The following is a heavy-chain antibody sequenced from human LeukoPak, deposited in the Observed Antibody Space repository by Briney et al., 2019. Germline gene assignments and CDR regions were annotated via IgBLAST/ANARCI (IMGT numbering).Heavy chain of an antibody. CDR1: GYSFTSYW. V-gene: IGHV5-51*01. D-gene: IGHD5-12*01. Sequence: RGESLKISCKGSGYSFTSYWIGWVRQMPGKGLEWMGIIYPGDSDTRYSPSFQGQVTISADKSISTAYLQWSSLKVSDTAIYYCARGRGYSYNYYYFDYWGQGALVTVSS. CDR3: ARGRGYSYNYYYFDY. J-gene: IGHJ4*02. CDR2: IYPGDSDT.